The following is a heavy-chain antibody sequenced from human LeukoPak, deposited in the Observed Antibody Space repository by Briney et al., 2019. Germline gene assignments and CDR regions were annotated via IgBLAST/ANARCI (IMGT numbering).Heavy chain of an antibody. CDR1: GFTFDDYA. Sequence: LPGGSLRLSCAASGFTFDDYAMHWVRQAPGKGLEWVSGISWNSGSIGYADSVKGRFTISRDNAKNSLYLQMNSLRAEDTAVYYCARLGGITGTRGFDYWGQGTLVTVSS. J-gene: IGHJ4*02. CDR3: ARLGGITGTRGFDY. V-gene: IGHV3-9*01. D-gene: IGHD1-7*01. CDR2: ISWNSGSI.